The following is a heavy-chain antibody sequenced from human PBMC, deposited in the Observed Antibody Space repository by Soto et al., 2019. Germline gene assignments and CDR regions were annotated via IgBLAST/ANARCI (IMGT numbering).Heavy chain of an antibody. J-gene: IGHJ5*02. V-gene: IGHV3-23*01. CDR3: VGACSSTSCYTGGRFDP. D-gene: IGHD2-2*02. Sequence: EVQLLESGGGLVQPGGSLRLSCAASGFTFSSYAMSWVRQAPGKGLEWVSAISGSGGSTYYADSVKGRFTISRDNSKNTLYLQMTSLRAEDTAVYYCVGACSSTSCYTGGRFDPWGQGTLVTVSS. CDR2: ISGSGGST. CDR1: GFTFSSYA.